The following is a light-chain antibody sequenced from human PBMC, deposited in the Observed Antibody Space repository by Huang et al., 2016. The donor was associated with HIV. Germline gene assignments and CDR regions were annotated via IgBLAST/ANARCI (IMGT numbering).Light chain of an antibody. CDR3: LQDHNYPRT. CDR2: GAS. J-gene: IGKJ1*01. V-gene: IGKV1-6*01. Sequence: AIQMTQSPSSLSASVGDRVTITCRASQGIMDDLAWYQQKPGKAPKLLSSGASTLWSGVPSRFSGSGSGTDFTLTISSLQPEDYATYYCLQDHNYPRTFGQGTKVEI. CDR1: QGIMDD.